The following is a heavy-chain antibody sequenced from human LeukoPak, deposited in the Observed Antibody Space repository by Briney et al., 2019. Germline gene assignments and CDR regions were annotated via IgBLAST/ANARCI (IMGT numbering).Heavy chain of an antibody. D-gene: IGHD2-15*01. V-gene: IGHV3-66*02. J-gene: IGHJ4*02. CDR3: ARDPLGDRGGYFDH. Sequence: PGGSLRLSCAASGFTVSSNYMSWVRQAPGKGLEWVSVIYSGGSTYYADSVKGRFTISRDNSKNTLYLQMNSLRTEDTAVYYCARDPLGDRGGYFDHWGQGTVVTVSS. CDR1: GFTVSSNY. CDR2: IYSGGST.